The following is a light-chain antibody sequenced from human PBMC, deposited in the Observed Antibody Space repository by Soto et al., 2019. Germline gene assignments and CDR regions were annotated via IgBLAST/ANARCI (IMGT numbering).Light chain of an antibody. CDR1: SSNIGSNT. V-gene: IGLV1-44*01. CDR3: AAWDDSLNAVV. CDR2: SDN. Sequence: QSVLTQPPSASGTPGQRGTISCSGSSSNIGSNTVNWYQQLPGSAPKLLIYSDNQRPSGVPDRFSGSKSGTSASLAISGFQSEDEADYYCAAWDDSLNAVVFGGGTKVTVL. J-gene: IGLJ2*01.